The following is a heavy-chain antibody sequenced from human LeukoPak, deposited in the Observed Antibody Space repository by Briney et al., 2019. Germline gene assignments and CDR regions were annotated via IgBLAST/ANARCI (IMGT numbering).Heavy chain of an antibody. CDR1: GYTLTEVS. Sequence: GASVKVSCKVSGYTLTEVSIHWVRQAPGKGLEWMGGFDPEYGETIYAQKFQGRVTMTEDTSTDTAYMELSSLRSDDTAVYYCARVRKPIAAAGTEAFDYWGQGTLVTVSS. V-gene: IGHV1-24*01. CDR2: FDPEYGET. D-gene: IGHD6-13*01. CDR3: ARVRKPIAAAGTEAFDY. J-gene: IGHJ4*02.